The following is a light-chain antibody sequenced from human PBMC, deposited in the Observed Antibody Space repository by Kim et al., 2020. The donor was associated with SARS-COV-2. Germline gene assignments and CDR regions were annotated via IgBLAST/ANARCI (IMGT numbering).Light chain of an antibody. CDR1: SGSIASNY. J-gene: IGLJ3*02. V-gene: IGLV6-57*02. CDR2: EDN. CDR3: QSYDGDNWV. Sequence: GKTVTISCTGSSGSIASNYVQWYQQRPGSAPTTVIYEDNQRPSGVPDRFSGSIDSSSNSASLTISGLKTEDEADYYCQSYDGDNWVFGGGTQLTVL.